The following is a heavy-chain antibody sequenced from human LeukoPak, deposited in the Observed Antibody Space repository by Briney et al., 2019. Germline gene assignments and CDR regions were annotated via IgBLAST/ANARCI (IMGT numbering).Heavy chain of an antibody. CDR1: GGSFSGYY. CDR2: INHSGST. Sequence: SETLSLTCAVYGGSFSGYYWSWIRQPPGKGLEWIGEINHSGSTNYNPSLKSRVTISVDTSKNQFSLKLSSVTAADTAVYYCATERSYYESPEGSVGAFDIWGPGTMVTVSS. V-gene: IGHV4-34*01. D-gene: IGHD1-26*01. J-gene: IGHJ3*02. CDR3: ATERSYYESPEGSVGAFDI.